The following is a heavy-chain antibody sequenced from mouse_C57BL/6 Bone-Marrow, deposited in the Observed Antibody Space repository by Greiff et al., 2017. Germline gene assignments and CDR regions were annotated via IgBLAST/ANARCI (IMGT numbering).Heavy chain of an antibody. D-gene: IGHD2-4*01. J-gene: IGHJ4*01. CDR3: ARRGLRRVYAMDY. CDR1: GFTFSDYG. CDR2: ISNLAYST. V-gene: IGHV5-15*01. Sequence: EVKLMESGGGLVQPGGSLKLSCAASGFTFSDYGMAWVRQAPRKGPEWVAFISNLAYSTYYADTVTGRFTISSENAKNTLYLEMSSLRSEDTAMYYCARRGLRRVYAMDYWGQGTSVTVSS.